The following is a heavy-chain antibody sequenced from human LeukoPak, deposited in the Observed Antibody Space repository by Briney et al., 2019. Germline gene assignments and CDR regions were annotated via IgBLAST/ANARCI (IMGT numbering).Heavy chain of an antibody. Sequence: SETLSLTCTVSGGSISSYYWSWLRQPPGKGLEWIGYIYYSGSTNYNPSLKSRVTISVDTSKNQFSLKLSSVTAADTAVYYCARDPCGGDCYSSFGGFDPWGQGTLVTVSS. V-gene: IGHV4-59*01. CDR3: ARDPCGGDCYSSFGGFDP. J-gene: IGHJ5*02. CDR2: IYYSGST. D-gene: IGHD2-21*01. CDR1: GGSISSYY.